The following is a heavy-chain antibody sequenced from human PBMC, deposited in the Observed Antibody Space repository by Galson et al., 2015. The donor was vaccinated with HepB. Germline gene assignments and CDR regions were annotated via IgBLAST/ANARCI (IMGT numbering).Heavy chain of an antibody. CDR3: AGHGSGSYYLTGYYYYGMDV. Sequence: ETLSLTCTVSGGSISSYYWSWIRQPPGKGLEWVGYIYYSGSTNYNPSLKSRVTISVDTSKNQFSLKLSSVTAADTAVYYCAGHGSGSYYLTGYYYYGMDVWGQGTTVTVSS. D-gene: IGHD3-10*01. CDR1: GGSISSYY. J-gene: IGHJ6*02. CDR2: IYYSGST. V-gene: IGHV4-59*08.